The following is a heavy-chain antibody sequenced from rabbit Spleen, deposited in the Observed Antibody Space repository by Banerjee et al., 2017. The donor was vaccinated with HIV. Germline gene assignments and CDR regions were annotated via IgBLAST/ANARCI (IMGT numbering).Heavy chain of an antibody. V-gene: IGHV1S40*01. CDR1: GFDFSSYNF. J-gene: IGHJ4*01. CDR2: IDTGSSGFT. D-gene: IGHD4-2*01. CDR3: ARDAAGREDFNL. Sequence: LVEYGGDLVQPGASLTLTCTASGFDFSSYNFMCWVRQAPGKGLEWIACIDTGSSGFTYFATWAKGRFTCSKTSSTTVTLQMTSLTVADTATYFCARDAAGREDFNLWGPGTLVTVS.